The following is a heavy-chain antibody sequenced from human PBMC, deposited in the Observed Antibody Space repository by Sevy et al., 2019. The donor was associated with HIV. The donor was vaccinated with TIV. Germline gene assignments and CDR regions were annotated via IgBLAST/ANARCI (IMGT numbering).Heavy chain of an antibody. Sequence: GGSLGLSCAASGFTFSSYWMSWVRQAPGKGLEWVANIKQDGSEKYYVDSVKGRFTISRDNAKNSLYLQMNSLRAEDTAVYYCARDYPNNYYDSSGTNYYYGMDVWGQGTTVTVSS. CDR1: GFTFSSYW. J-gene: IGHJ6*02. CDR3: ARDYPNNYYDSSGTNYYYGMDV. V-gene: IGHV3-7*01. CDR2: IKQDGSEK. D-gene: IGHD3-22*01.